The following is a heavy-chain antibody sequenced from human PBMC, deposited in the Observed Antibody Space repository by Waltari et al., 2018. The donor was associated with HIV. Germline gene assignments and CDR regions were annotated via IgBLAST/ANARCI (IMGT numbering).Heavy chain of an antibody. CDR2: IYFSGST. Sequence: QVQLQESGPGLVKPSQTLSLTCTVSGGSISSGGYYWSWIRQHPGKGLEWIGYIYFSGSTYYNPSLKSRVTISVDTSKNQFALKLSSVTAADTAVYYCARGGTYYYDSSGYCPPDYWGQGTLVTVSS. D-gene: IGHD3-22*01. CDR3: ARGGTYYYDSSGYCPPDY. J-gene: IGHJ4*02. CDR1: GGSISSGGYY. V-gene: IGHV4-31*03.